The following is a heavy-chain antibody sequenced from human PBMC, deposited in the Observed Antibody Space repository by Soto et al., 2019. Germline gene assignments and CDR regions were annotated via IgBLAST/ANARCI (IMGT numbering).Heavy chain of an antibody. Sequence: GGSLRLSCAASGFTFSSYGMSWVRQAPGKGLEWVSGISGSGGSTYYADSVKGRFTISRDNSKNTLYLQMNSLRAEDTAVYYCAKDQGYGYYGSGVFDYWGQGALVTVSS. CDR3: AKDQGYGYYGSGVFDY. CDR1: GFTFSSYG. CDR2: ISGSGGST. D-gene: IGHD3-10*01. J-gene: IGHJ4*02. V-gene: IGHV3-23*01.